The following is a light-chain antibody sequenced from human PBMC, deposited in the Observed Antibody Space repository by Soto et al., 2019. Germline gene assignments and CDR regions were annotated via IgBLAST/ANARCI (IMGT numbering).Light chain of an antibody. J-gene: IGLJ2*01. CDR1: ITDVGSSNY. CDR2: DVS. CDR3: SSYTTTSTWV. V-gene: IGLV2-14*01. Sequence: QSALTQPASVSGSPGQSITISCTGTITDVGSSNYVSWYKQHPGKAPKLMIYDVSNRPSGVSNPFSGSKSGNTASLTISGLQAEDEADYYCSSYTTTSTWVFGGGTKVTVL.